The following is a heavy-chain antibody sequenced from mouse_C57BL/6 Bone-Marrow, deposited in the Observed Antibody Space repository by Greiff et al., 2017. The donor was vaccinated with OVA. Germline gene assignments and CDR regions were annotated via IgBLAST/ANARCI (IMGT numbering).Heavy chain of an antibody. Sequence: EVKLVESGAELVRPGASVKLSCTASGFNIKDDYMHWVKQRPEQGLEWIGWIDPENGDTEYASKFQGKATITADTSSNTAYLQLSSLTSEDTAFYYFSTSDSSGYVGWFAYWGQGTLVTVSA. J-gene: IGHJ3*01. V-gene: IGHV14-4*01. CDR2: IDPENGDT. CDR3: STSDSSGYVGWFAY. CDR1: GFNIKDDY. D-gene: IGHD3-2*02.